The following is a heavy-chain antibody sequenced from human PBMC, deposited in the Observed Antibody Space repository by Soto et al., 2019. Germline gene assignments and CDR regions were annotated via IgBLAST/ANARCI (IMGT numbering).Heavy chain of an antibody. V-gene: IGHV4-34*01. CDR1: GGSFSGYY. CDR3: AREGRWLVGVNVFDI. Sequence: SETLSLTCAVYGGSFSGYYWSWIRQPPGKGLEWIGEINHSGSTNYNPSLKSRVTISVDTSKNQFSLKLSSVTAADTAVYYCAREGRWLVGVNVFDIWGKGTMVTVS. CDR2: INHSGST. D-gene: IGHD6-19*01. J-gene: IGHJ3*02.